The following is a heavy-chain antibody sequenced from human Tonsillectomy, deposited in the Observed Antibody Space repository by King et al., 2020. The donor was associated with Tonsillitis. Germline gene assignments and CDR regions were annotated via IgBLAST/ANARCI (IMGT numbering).Heavy chain of an antibody. CDR2: IRTKANSYAT. CDR1: GFTFSDFA. D-gene: IGHD1-1*01. V-gene: IGHV3-73*02. J-gene: IGHJ4*02. Sequence: EVQLVESGGGLVQPGGSLKLSCAASGFTFSDFAIHWVRQASGKGLEWVGRIRTKANSYATGYGASVQGRFTISRDDSKHTTYLQMNSLKSEDTAVYHCFSTVQLEGTNVGHLDYWGPGTLVTVSS. CDR3: FSTVQLEGTNVGHLDY.